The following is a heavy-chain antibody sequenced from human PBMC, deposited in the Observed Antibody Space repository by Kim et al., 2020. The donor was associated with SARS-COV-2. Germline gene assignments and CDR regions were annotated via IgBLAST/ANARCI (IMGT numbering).Heavy chain of an antibody. CDR3: ARDSRYDFWSGYECDY. CDR1: GFTFSSYA. V-gene: IGHV3-30-3*01. CDR2: ISYDGSNK. D-gene: IGHD3-3*01. Sequence: GGSLRLSCAASGFTFSSYAMHWVRQAPGKGLEWVAVISYDGSNKYYADSVKGRFTISRDNSKNTLYLQMNSLRAEDTAVYYCARDSRYDFWSGYECDYWGQGTLVTVSS. J-gene: IGHJ4*02.